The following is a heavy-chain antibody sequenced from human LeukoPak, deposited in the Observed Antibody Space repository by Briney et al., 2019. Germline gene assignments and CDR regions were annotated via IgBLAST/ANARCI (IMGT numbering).Heavy chain of an antibody. D-gene: IGHD3-22*01. CDR2: IDPNSGGT. V-gene: IGHV1-2*06. J-gene: IGHJ4*02. CDR1: GYTFTGYY. CDR3: ARSYDSSGYYFDY. Sequence: GASVKVSCKASGYTFTGYYMHWVRQAPGQGLEWMGRIDPNSGGTNYAQKFQGRVTMTRDTSISTAYMELSRLRSDDTAVYYCARSYDSSGYYFDYWGQGTLVTVSS.